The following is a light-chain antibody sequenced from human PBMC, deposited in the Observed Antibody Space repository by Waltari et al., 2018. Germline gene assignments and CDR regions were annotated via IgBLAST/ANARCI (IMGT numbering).Light chain of an antibody. J-gene: IGKJ2*01. CDR2: GAS. V-gene: IGKV1-17*01. CDR1: QVVGNT. Sequence: DIQMTQSPSSLSASVGDSITITCRASQVVGNTLGWYQQKPGKAPKRLIYGASSLQSGVPSRFSGSGSGTEFTLTISSLQPEDFATFYCLQYNSYPYTFGQGTRLEI. CDR3: LQYNSYPYT.